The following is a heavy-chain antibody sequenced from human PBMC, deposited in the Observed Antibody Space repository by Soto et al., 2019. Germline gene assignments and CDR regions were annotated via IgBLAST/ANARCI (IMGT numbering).Heavy chain of an antibody. CDR1: GGSISSYY. D-gene: IGHD2-15*01. V-gene: IGHV4-59*08. CDR3: AAHRGGDAFDI. Sequence: QVQLQESGPGLVKPSETLSLTCTVSGGSISSYYWSWIRQPPGKGLEWIGYINYSGSTNYNPSLQSRVTISVDTSKNQFSLKLSSVTAADTAVYYCAAHRGGDAFDIWGQGTMVTVSS. J-gene: IGHJ3*02. CDR2: INYSGST.